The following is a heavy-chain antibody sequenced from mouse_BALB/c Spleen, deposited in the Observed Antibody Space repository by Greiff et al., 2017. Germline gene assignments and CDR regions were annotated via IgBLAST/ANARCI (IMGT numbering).Heavy chain of an antibody. V-gene: IGHV5-17*02. J-gene: IGHJ2*01. CDR3: ARLPDY. CDR1: GFTFSSFG. Sequence: VHVKQSGGGLVQPGGSRKLSCAASGFTFSSFGMHWVRQAPEKGLEWVAYISSGSSTIYYADTVKGRFTISRDNPKNTLFLQMTSLRSEDTAMYYCARLPDYWGQGTTLTVSS. CDR2: ISSGSSTI.